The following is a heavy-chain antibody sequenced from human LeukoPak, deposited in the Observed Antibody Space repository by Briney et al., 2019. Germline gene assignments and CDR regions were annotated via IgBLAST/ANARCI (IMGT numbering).Heavy chain of an antibody. CDR1: RLAFSSYA. D-gene: IGHD1-20*01. CDR3: AKDNWNDVVFDY. J-gene: IGHJ4*02. Sequence: RCLRLSCAAPRLAFSSYAMSWVRQAPGKGLEWVSAISGSGGSTYYADSVKGRFTISRDNSKNTLYLQMNSLRAEDTAVYYCAKDNWNDVVFDYWGQGTLVTVSS. CDR2: ISGSGGST. V-gene: IGHV3-23*01.